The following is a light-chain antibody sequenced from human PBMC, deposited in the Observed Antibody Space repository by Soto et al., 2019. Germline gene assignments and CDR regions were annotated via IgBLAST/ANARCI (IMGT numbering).Light chain of an antibody. Sequence: QSVLAQPRSVSGSPGQSVTISCTGTSIDVGGYNYVSWYQQHPGKAPKLMIYDVSERPSGVPDRFSGSKSGNTASLTISGLQAEDEADYYCCSYAGSFYVFGTGTKVTVL. CDR2: DVS. CDR3: CSYAGSFYV. CDR1: SIDVGGYNY. V-gene: IGLV2-11*01. J-gene: IGLJ1*01.